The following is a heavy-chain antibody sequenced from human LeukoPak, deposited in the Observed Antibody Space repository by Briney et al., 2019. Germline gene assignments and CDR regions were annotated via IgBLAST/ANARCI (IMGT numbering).Heavy chain of an antibody. V-gene: IGHV3-48*01. CDR2: ISSSTSTI. Sequence: GGSLRLSCAASGFTFSVCGMNWVRQAPGKGLEWISYISSSTSTINYADSVKGRFTISRDNANDSLFLQMHSLGVDDTAVYYCARRPPTGAALDHWGQGTPVTVSS. CDR1: GFTFSVCG. CDR3: ARRPPTGAALDH. D-gene: IGHD6-6*01. J-gene: IGHJ5*02.